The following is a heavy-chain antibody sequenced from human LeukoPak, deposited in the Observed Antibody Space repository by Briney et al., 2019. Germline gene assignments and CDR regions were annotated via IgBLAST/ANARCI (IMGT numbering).Heavy chain of an antibody. CDR2: IYPGDSET. CDR3: AKYSESTTKFDP. Sequence: GESLKISCKGSGYIFSSYWIAWVRQMPGKGLEWMGIIYPGDSETRYSPSFQGQVAMSADKSISTAYLQWSSLRDSDTGMYYRAKYSESTTKFDPWGQGTLVTVSS. V-gene: IGHV5-51*01. J-gene: IGHJ5*02. CDR1: GYIFSSYW. D-gene: IGHD2/OR15-2a*01.